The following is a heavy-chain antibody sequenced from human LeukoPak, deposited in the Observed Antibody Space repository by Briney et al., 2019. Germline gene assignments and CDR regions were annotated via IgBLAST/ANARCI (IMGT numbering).Heavy chain of an antibody. Sequence: GRSLRLSCAASGFKYDDHAMHWVRQAPGKGLEWVSGITWNSGRIGYADSVKGRFKISRDNAKNSLSLQMNSLRTEDTALYYCAKGRGLRFFDWLLKKDAFDIWGQGTMVTVSS. CDR2: ITWNSGRI. D-gene: IGHD3-3*01. CDR1: GFKYDDHA. J-gene: IGHJ3*02. CDR3: AKGRGLRFFDWLLKKDAFDI. V-gene: IGHV3-9*01.